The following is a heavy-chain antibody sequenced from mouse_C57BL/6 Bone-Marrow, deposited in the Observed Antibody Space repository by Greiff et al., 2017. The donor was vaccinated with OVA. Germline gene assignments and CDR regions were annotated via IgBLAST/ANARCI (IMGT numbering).Heavy chain of an antibody. CDR2: ISNLAYSI. CDR3: ARQGLLRNYAMDY. D-gene: IGHD2-3*01. V-gene: IGHV5-15*01. J-gene: IGHJ4*01. Sequence: EVMLVESGGGLVQPGGSLKLSCAASGFTFSDYGMAWVRQAPRKGPEWVAFISNLAYSIYSADTVTGRFTLPRENAKNTLYLEMSSRRSEDTAMYYCARQGLLRNYAMDYWGQGTSVTVSS. CDR1: GFTFSDYG.